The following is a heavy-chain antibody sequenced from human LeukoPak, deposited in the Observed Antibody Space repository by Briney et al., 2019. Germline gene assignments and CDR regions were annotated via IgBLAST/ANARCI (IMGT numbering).Heavy chain of an antibody. J-gene: IGHJ4*02. Sequence: ASVKVSCEASGYTFTSYYIHWVRQAPGQGLEWMGIIYPGGGSTNYAQNFQGRVTMTRDTSTSTVYMDLSSLTSDDTAVYYCARDLSTTMSSDYWGQGTLVTVSS. CDR3: ARDLSTTMSSDY. V-gene: IGHV1-46*01. CDR1: GYTFTSYY. CDR2: IYPGGGST. D-gene: IGHD3-10*02.